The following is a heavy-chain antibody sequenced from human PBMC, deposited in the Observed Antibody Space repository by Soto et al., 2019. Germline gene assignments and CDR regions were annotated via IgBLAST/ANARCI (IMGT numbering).Heavy chain of an antibody. J-gene: IGHJ4*02. V-gene: IGHV3-23*01. CDR2: ISGSGENT. CDR1: GFSFSIYA. Sequence: EVQLLESGGGLVQPGGSLRLSCAASGFSFSIYAMSWVRQAPGKGLEWVSGISGSGENTYYADSVKGGFTISRDNSKNTLYLQMNNLRVEDKAVYYCADGGEWSFNFEYWGQGTLVTVFS. CDR3: ADGGEWSFNFEY. D-gene: IGHD3-3*01.